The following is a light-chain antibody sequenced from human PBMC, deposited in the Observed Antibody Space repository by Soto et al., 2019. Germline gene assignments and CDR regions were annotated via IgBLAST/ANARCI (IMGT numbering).Light chain of an antibody. V-gene: IGLV2-14*01. CDR1: SSDVGGYNY. Sequence: QSVLTQPASVSGSPGQSITISCTGTSSDVGGYNYVSWYQQHPGKAPKLMIYDVSDRPSGVSNRFSGSKSGNTASLTISGLQAEDEADYYCCSYTSSSIPSYVFGTGTKVTVL. CDR2: DVS. CDR3: CSYTSSSIPSYV. J-gene: IGLJ1*01.